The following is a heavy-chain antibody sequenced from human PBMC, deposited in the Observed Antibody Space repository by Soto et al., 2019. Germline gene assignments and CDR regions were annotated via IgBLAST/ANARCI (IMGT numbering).Heavy chain of an antibody. CDR3: GGVVANYYGVDV. V-gene: IGHV1-69*13. D-gene: IGHD3-10*01. CDR2: IIPIFGTA. Sequence: SVKVSCKASGGTFSSYAISWVRQAPGQGLEWMGGIIPIFGTANYAQKFQGRVTITADESTSTAYMELSSLRSEDTAVYYCGGVVANYYGVDVWGQGTTVTVSS. CDR1: GGTFSSYA. J-gene: IGHJ6*02.